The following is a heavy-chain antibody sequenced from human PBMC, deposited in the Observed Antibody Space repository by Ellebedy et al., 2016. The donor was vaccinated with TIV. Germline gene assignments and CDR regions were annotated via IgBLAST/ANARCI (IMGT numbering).Heavy chain of an antibody. J-gene: IGHJ3*02. CDR1: GGTFSSYA. Sequence: SVKVSCXASGGTFSSYAISWVRQAPGQGLEWMGGIIPIFGTANYAQKFQGRVTITADESTSTAYMELSSLRSEDTAVYYCARDSGNWGRAFDIWGQGTMVTVSS. V-gene: IGHV1-69*13. CDR3: ARDSGNWGRAFDI. D-gene: IGHD7-27*01. CDR2: IIPIFGTA.